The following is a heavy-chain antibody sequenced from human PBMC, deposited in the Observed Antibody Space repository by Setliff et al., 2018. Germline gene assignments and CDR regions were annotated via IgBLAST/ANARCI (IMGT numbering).Heavy chain of an antibody. CDR1: GYTFTNYA. CDR2: INTNTGNP. V-gene: IGHV7-4-1*02. J-gene: IGHJ6*03. CDR3: ARGSRFGTIVYKGDYYMDV. D-gene: IGHD3-10*01. Sequence: VASVKVSCKSSGYTFTNYAMTWMRQAPGQGLEYMGWINTNTGNPIYAQGFTGRFVFSLDTSVSTAYLQISSLKFEDTAVYYCARGSRFGTIVYKGDYYMDVWGKGTTVTVSS.